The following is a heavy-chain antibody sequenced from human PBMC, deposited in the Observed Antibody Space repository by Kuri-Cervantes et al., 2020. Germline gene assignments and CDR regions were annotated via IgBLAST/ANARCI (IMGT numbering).Heavy chain of an antibody. J-gene: IGHJ4*02. CDR3: ARNALCNRHCYNDY. CDR2: ISNSGSTT. Sequence: GGSLRPSCAASRFTFSSYAMSWVRQAPGKGLEWVSYISNSGSTTYYANSVKGRFTISRDNAKNSLYLQMNSLRAEDTAVYYCARNALCNRHCYNDYWGQGTLVTVSS. V-gene: IGHV3-48*04. D-gene: IGHD2-15*01. CDR1: RFTFSSYA.